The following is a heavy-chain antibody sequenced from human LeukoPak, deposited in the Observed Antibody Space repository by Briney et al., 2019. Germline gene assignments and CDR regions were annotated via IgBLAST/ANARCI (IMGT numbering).Heavy chain of an antibody. V-gene: IGHV3-74*01. J-gene: IGHJ4*02. CDR1: GFTFGSYR. CDR2: INSDGTST. CDR3: AKGDDY. Sequence: GGSLRLSCAASGFTFGSYRMHWVRQAPGKGLVWVSGINSDGTSTSYADSVKGRFTISRDNAKKTLYLQMNSLRAEDTAVYYCAKGDDYWGQGTLVTVSS.